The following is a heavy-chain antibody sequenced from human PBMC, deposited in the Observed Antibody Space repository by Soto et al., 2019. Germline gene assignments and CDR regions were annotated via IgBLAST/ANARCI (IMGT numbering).Heavy chain of an antibody. CDR3: ARGSFYGSGRTAPFGIQYYYYMDV. CDR1: GDSISSSSYY. CDR2: IYYSGST. J-gene: IGHJ6*03. V-gene: IGHV4-39*07. D-gene: IGHD3-10*01. Sequence: SETLSLTCTLSGDSISSSSYYWGWIRQPPGMELEWIGSIYYSGSTNYNPSLKSRVTISVDTSKNQFSLKLSSVTAADTAVYYCARGSFYGSGRTAPFGIQYYYYMDVWGKGTTVTVSS.